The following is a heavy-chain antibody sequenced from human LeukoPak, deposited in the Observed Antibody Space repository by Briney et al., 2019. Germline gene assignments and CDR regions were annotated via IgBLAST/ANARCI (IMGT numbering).Heavy chain of an antibody. CDR1: GFTFGSYG. J-gene: IGHJ4*02. Sequence: GGSLRLSCAASGFTFGSYGMHWVRQAPGKGLEWVAVKSNDGSNKYYADDVKGRFTISRDNSKNTLYLQMNSLRAEDTAVYYCARDYNGSGEYWGQGTLVTVSS. CDR2: KSNDGSNK. CDR3: ARDYNGSGEY. D-gene: IGHD6-19*01. V-gene: IGHV3-30*03.